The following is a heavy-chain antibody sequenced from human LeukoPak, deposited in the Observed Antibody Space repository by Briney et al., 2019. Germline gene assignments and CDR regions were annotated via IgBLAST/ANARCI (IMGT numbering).Heavy chain of an antibody. V-gene: IGHV3-53*01. D-gene: IGHD1-26*01. CDR3: ARGVGNEGLTI. Sequence: GGSLRLSCAASGFTVSSNDMSWVRQAPGKGLECISVIYSGGSTDYADSVKGRLTISRDNSKNTLYLQMNSLRAEDTAVYYCARGVGNEGLTIWGQGTLVTVSS. CDR1: GFTVSSND. CDR2: IYSGGST. J-gene: IGHJ3*02.